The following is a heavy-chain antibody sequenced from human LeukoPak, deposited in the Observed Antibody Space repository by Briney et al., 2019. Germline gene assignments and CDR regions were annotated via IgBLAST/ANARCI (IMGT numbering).Heavy chain of an antibody. D-gene: IGHD2-8*01. V-gene: IGHV3-74*01. CDR2: INSDASST. Sequence: GGSLRLSCAASGNYLMHWVRQAPGKGLVWVSRINSDASSTSYADSVKGRFTISRDNAKNTLYLQMNSLRAEDTAVYYCARVQGHPPNGLDVWGQGTMVTVSS. CDR1: GNYL. CDR3: ARVQGHPPNGLDV. J-gene: IGHJ3*01.